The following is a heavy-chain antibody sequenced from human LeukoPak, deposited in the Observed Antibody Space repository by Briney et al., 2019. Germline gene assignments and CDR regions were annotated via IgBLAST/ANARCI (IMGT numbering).Heavy chain of an antibody. J-gene: IGHJ4*02. CDR3: ARYNYSSGSYSAYDY. CDR1: GGSISSGDYY. CDR2: IYYSGSI. V-gene: IGHV4-31*01. Sequence: PSQTLSLTCTVSGGSISSGDYYWSWIRQHPGKGLEWIGYIYYSGSIYYNPSLKSQVTISVDTSKNQFSLKLSSVTAADTAVYYCARYNYSSGSYSAYDYWGQGTLVTVSS. D-gene: IGHD3-10*01.